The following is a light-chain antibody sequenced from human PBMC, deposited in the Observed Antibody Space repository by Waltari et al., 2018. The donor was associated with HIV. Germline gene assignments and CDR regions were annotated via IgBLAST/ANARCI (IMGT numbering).Light chain of an antibody. CDR3: QQYNNWPPWT. Sequence: PATLSVSPGERATLSCRASQSVSSNLAWYQQKPGQAPRLLIYGASTRATGIPARFSGSGSGTYFTLTISSLQSEDFAVYYCQQYNNWPPWTFGQGTKVEIK. V-gene: IGKV3-15*01. J-gene: IGKJ1*01. CDR1: QSVSSN. CDR2: GAS.